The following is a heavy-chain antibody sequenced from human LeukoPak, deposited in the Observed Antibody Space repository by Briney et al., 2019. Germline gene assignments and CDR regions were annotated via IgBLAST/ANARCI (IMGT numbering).Heavy chain of an antibody. J-gene: IGHJ4*02. CDR3: ASVGRYFDPPDYFDY. V-gene: IGHV4-34*01. CDR1: GGSFSGYY. Sequence: PSETLSLTCAVYGGSFSGYYWSWIRQPPGKGLEWIGEINHSGSTNYNPSLKSRVTISVDTSKNQFSLKLSSVTAADTAVYYCASVGRYFDPPDYFDYWGQGTLVTVSS. D-gene: IGHD3-9*01. CDR2: INHSGST.